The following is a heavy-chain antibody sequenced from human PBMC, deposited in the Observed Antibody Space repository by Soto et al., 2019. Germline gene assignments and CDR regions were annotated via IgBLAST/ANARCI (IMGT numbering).Heavy chain of an antibody. V-gene: IGHV1-8*01. CDR2: MNPNSGNT. CDR1: GYSFTSYD. D-gene: IGHD2-15*01. CDR3: ARYPYTSYCSDGSCSYDAFDI. J-gene: IGHJ3*02. Sequence: GASVKVSCKASGYSFTSYDVHWVRQATGQGLEWMGWMNPNSGNTAFAEKFQGRVTMTRDTPISTAYMELSGLTSEDTAVYYCARYPYTSYCSDGSCSYDAFDIWGQGTVVTVSS.